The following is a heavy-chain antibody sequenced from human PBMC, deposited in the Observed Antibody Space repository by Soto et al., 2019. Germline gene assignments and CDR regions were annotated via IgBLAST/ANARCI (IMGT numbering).Heavy chain of an antibody. Sequence: HPGGSLRLSCAASGFTFSSYAMHWVRQAPGKGLEWVAVISYDGSNKYYADSVKGRFTISRDNSKNTLYLQMNSLRAEDTAVYYCAREYSYGYPASVTQTAGYWGQGTLVTVSS. CDR2: ISYDGSNK. CDR3: AREYSYGYPASVTQTAGY. D-gene: IGHD5-18*01. J-gene: IGHJ4*02. V-gene: IGHV3-30-3*01. CDR1: GFTFSSYA.